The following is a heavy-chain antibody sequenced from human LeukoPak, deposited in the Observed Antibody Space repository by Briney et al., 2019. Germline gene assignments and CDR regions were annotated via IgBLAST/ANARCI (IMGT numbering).Heavy chain of an antibody. D-gene: IGHD4-17*01. V-gene: IGHV4-34*01. Sequence: ASETLSLTCAVYGGSFSGYYWSWIRQPPGKGLEWIGEINHSGSTNYNPSLKSRVTISVDTSKNQFSLKLSPVTAADTAVYYCARGTTVTFDYWGQGTLVTVSS. J-gene: IGHJ4*02. CDR2: INHSGST. CDR1: GGSFSGYY. CDR3: ARGTTVTFDY.